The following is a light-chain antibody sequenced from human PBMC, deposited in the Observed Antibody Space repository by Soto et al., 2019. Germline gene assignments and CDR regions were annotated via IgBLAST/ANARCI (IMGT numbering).Light chain of an antibody. CDR3: SSYTSSGTSDVL. CDR2: DVA. Sequence: QSALTQPASVSGSPGQSITISCTGTSSDVGGYNHVSWYQQHPGKAPKLMIYDVANRPSGISNRFSGSKSGNTASLTISGLQAEDEADYYCSSYTSSGTSDVLFGGGTKVTVL. CDR1: SSDVGGYNH. J-gene: IGLJ3*02. V-gene: IGLV2-14*03.